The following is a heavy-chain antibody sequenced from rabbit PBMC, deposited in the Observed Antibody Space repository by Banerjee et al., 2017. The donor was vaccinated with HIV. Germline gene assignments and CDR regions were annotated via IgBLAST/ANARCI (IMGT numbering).Heavy chain of an antibody. D-gene: IGHD1-1*01. CDR3: ARDGSGNEYYFNL. J-gene: IGHJ4*01. Sequence: QEQLEESGGDLVKPEGSLTLTCTASGFSFSSSYYMCWVRQAPGKGLEWIGCIYTGSGSRTFYASWAKGRFTISKTSSTTVTLQMTSLTAADTATYFCARDGSGNEYYFNLWGPGTLVTVS. V-gene: IGHV1S45*01. CDR1: GFSFSSSYY. CDR2: IYTGSGSRT.